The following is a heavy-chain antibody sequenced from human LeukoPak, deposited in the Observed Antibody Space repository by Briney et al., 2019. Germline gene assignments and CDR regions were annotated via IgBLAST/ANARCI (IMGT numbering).Heavy chain of an antibody. Sequence: SETLSLTCTVSGGSISSYYWSWIRQPPGKGLEWIGYIYYSGSTNYNPSLKSRVTISVDTSKNQFSLKLSSVTAADTAVYYCASLQPDSSGYLGYYFDYWGQGTLVTVSS. CDR1: GGSISSYY. D-gene: IGHD3-22*01. CDR2: IYYSGST. V-gene: IGHV4-59*12. CDR3: ASLQPDSSGYLGYYFDY. J-gene: IGHJ4*02.